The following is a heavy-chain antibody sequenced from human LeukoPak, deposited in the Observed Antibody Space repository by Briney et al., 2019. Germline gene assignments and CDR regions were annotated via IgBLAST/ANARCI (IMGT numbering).Heavy chain of an antibody. CDR3: ARVECGGDCYGLPDYYYYMDV. CDR2: ISAYNGNT. Sequence: GASVKVSCKASGYTFTSYGISWVRQAPGQGLGWMGWISAYNGNTNYAQKLQGRVTMTTDTSTSTAYMELRSLRSDDTAVYYCARVECGGDCYGLPDYYYYMDVWGKGTTVTVSS. D-gene: IGHD2-21*02. CDR1: GYTFTSYG. V-gene: IGHV1-18*01. J-gene: IGHJ6*03.